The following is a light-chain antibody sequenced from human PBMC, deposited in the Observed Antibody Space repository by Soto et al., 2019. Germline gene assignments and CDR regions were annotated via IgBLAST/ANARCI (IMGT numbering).Light chain of an antibody. V-gene: IGLV2-14*01. Sequence: QSALNQASAVSGSPGQSITIPWTGTSSVVGGYNVVSWYQQHPGKAPKLMIYDVRNRPSGVSNRFSGSKSVNTASLTISGLQAEDEADYYCSSYTSISTYVFGTGTKVTVL. CDR2: DVR. J-gene: IGLJ1*01. CDR1: SSVVGGYNV. CDR3: SSYTSISTYV.